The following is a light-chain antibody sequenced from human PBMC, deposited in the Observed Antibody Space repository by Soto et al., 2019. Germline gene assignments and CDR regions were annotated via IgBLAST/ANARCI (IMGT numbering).Light chain of an antibody. J-gene: IGKJ2*01. Sequence: EIVLTQSPGTLSLSPGERATLSCRASQRVGSSYLAWYQQKPGQAPRLLIYGASSRATGIPDRFSGSGSGTDFTLTISRLEPEDFAVYYCQQYGSSRTFGQGTKLEIK. V-gene: IGKV3-20*01. CDR2: GAS. CDR1: QRVGSSY. CDR3: QQYGSSRT.